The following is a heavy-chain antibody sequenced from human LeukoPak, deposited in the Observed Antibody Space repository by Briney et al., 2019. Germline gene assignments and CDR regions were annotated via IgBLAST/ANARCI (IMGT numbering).Heavy chain of an antibody. CDR1: GDTFTSYY. J-gene: IGHJ3*02. CDR3: ARESLGSYKTVVIVARGHDAFDM. D-gene: IGHD3-22*01. CDR2: INPSGGST. Sequence: ASVKVSCKASGDTFTSYYLHWVRQGPGQGLEWMGIINPSGGSTSYAQKFQGRVTLTRDTSTSTVYMNVSNLRSEDTAVYYCARESLGSYKTVVIVARGHDAFDMWGQGTMVTVSS. V-gene: IGHV1-46*01.